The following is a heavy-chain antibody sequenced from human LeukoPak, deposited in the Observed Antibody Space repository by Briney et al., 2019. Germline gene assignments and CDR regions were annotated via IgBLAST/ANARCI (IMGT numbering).Heavy chain of an antibody. CDR1: GFTFSSYS. J-gene: IGHJ4*02. Sequence: GGSLRLSCAASGFTFSSYSMNWVRQAPGKGLEWVSSISSSSSYIYYADSVKGRFTTSRDNAKNSLYLQMNSLRAEDTAVYYCAREAFGGSGVFDYWGQGTLVTVSS. D-gene: IGHD6-19*01. V-gene: IGHV3-21*01. CDR3: AREAFGGSGVFDY. CDR2: ISSSSSYI.